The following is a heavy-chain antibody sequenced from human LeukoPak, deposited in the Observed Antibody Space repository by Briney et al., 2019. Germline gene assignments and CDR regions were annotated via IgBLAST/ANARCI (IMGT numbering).Heavy chain of an antibody. CDR1: RFIFSNYW. CDR2: IKPDGSET. D-gene: IGHD3-3*01. CDR3: ARTLRFFRFLDV. Sequence: GGSLRLSCAASRFIFSNYWMSWVRQAPGKGLEWVANIKPDGSETYSVDSVKGRFTISRDNAKNSLYLQMNSLRAEDTAVYYCARTLRFFRFLDVWGQGTTVTVSS. V-gene: IGHV3-7*03. J-gene: IGHJ6*02.